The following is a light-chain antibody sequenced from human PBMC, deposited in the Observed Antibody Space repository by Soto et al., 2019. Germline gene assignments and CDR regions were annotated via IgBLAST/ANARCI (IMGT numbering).Light chain of an antibody. CDR1: QTVRNNF. J-gene: IGKJ4*01. CDR3: QQFNSYPLT. V-gene: IGKV3-20*01. Sequence: EFVLTQSPGTLSLSPGERATLSCRASQTVRNNFLAWYQQKPGQAPRLLIYDASSRATGIPYRFSGGGSGTDFTLTISRLEPEDFAVYYCQQFNSYPLTFGGGTKVEIK. CDR2: DAS.